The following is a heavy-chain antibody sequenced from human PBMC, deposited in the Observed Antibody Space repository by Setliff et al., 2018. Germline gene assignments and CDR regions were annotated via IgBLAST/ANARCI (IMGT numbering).Heavy chain of an antibody. CDR2: ISGRGSTI. D-gene: IGHD2-8*01. V-gene: IGHV3-11*04. Sequence: KPGGSLRLSCAASGFSFSDPYMSWVRQPPGKGLEWISKISGRGSTIYYADSVRGRFTISRDNAKNSLYLQMNSLRAEDTAMYYCARDGVMYGMDVWGQGTTVTVSS. CDR3: ARDGVMYGMDV. J-gene: IGHJ6*02. CDR1: GFSFSDPY.